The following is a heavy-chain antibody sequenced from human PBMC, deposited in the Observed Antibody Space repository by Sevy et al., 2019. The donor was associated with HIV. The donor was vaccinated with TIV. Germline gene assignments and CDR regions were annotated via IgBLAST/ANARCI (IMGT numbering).Heavy chain of an antibody. CDR1: GYTLTELS. J-gene: IGHJ4*02. CDR2: FDPEDGET. Sequence: ASVKVSCKVSGYTLTELSMHWVRQAPGKGLEWMGSFDPEDGETIYAQKFQGRVTMTDDTSTDTAYMELSSLRSEDTAVYYCAKHRITMIVVVYYFDYWGQGTLVTVSS. CDR3: AKHRITMIVVVYYFDY. D-gene: IGHD3-22*01. V-gene: IGHV1-24*01.